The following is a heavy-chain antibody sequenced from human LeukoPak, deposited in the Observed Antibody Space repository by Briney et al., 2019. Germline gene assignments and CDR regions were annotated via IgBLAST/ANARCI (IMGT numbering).Heavy chain of an antibody. CDR2: IKRNAAGATT. CDR3: TMIQGWGSGSYYVDF. CDR1: GFSFGDHC. J-gene: IGHJ4*02. V-gene: IGHV3-15*01. Sequence: GGSLRLSCAASGFSFGDHCMSWVRQAPGKGPEWVGRIKRNAAGATTDYAAPVKGRFTSSRDDSRHTLYLQMNSLKTEDTAVYYCTMIQGWGSGSYYVDFWGQGALATVSS. D-gene: IGHD3-10*01.